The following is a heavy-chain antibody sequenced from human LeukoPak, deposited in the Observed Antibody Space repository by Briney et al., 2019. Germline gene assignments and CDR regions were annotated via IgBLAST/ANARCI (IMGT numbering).Heavy chain of an antibody. V-gene: IGHV3-48*04. Sequence: GGSLRLSCAASGFTFSSYSMNWVRQAPGKGLEWVSYISSSSSTIYYADSVKGRFTISRDNAKNSLYLQMNSLRAEDTAVYYCASSSVNGDWYFDLWGRGTLVTVSS. J-gene: IGHJ2*01. CDR1: GFTFSSYS. CDR2: ISSSSSTI. CDR3: ASSSVNGDWYFDL. D-gene: IGHD4-17*01.